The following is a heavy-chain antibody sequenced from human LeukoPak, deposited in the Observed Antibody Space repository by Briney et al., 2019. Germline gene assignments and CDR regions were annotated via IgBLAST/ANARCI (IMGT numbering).Heavy chain of an antibody. Sequence: GGSLRLSCEASGLSVSGSLIHWVRQASGKGLEWVGHIKTKSYSYATGYAASLKGRFAISRDDSKNTAYLQMNSLKIEDTAVYYCLTVVGTRRKFLPYWGQGALVTVSS. CDR1: GLSVSGSL. CDR3: LTVVGTRRKFLPY. V-gene: IGHV3-73*01. D-gene: IGHD1-1*01. CDR2: IKTKSYSYAT. J-gene: IGHJ4*02.